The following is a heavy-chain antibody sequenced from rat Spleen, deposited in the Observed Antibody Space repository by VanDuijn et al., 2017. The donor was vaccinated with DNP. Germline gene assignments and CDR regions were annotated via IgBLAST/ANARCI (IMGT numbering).Heavy chain of an antibody. CDR3: ARFGIIRVNYYFDF. CDR2: IWKNGVT. D-gene: IGHD4-3*01. J-gene: IGHJ1*01. Sequence: QVQLKETGPGLVQPPQTLSLTCAVSGFSLTTYNVHWVRQPPGKGLEWMGVIWKNGVTRYNSALKSRLSFSKATSKSQVFLKMNSLQTEDTAMYFCARFGIIRVNYYFDFWGPGTMVTVSS. V-gene: IGHV2-41*01. CDR1: GFSLTTYN.